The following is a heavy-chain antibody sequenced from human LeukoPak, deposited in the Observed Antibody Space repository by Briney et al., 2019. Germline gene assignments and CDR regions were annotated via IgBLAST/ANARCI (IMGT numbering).Heavy chain of an antibody. Sequence: PSETLSLTCAVYGGSFSGYYWSWIRQPPGKGLEWIGEINHSGSTNYNPSLKSRVTISVDTSKNQFSLKLSSVTAADTAVYYCARDRVTMVRGVMYYHYMDVWGKGTTVTISS. CDR1: GGSFSGYY. D-gene: IGHD3-10*01. CDR3: ARDRVTMVRGVMYYHYMDV. CDR2: INHSGST. V-gene: IGHV4-34*01. J-gene: IGHJ6*03.